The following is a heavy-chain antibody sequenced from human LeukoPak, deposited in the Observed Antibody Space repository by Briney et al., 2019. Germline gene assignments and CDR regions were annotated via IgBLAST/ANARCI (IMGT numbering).Heavy chain of an antibody. V-gene: IGHV1-24*01. D-gene: IGHD3-10*01. J-gene: IGHJ1*01. CDR3: AITHYGSGSYYSNSAEYFQH. CDR2: FDPEDGET. Sequence: ASVKVSCKVSGYTLTELSMHWVRQAPGKGLEWMGGFDPEDGETIYAQKFQGRVTMTEDTSTDTAYMELSSLRSEDTAVYYCAITHYGSGSYYSNSAEYFQHWGQGTLVTVSS. CDR1: GYTLTELS.